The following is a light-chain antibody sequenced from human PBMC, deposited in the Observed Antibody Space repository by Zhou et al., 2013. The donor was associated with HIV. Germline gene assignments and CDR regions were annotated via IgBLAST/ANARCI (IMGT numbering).Light chain of an antibody. CDR1: QGIGTY. J-gene: IGKJ1*01. CDR3: QHYYSYPWT. Sequence: AIVMTQSPPSLSASTGDTVTITCRASQGIGTYLAWYQQPPGKAPKLLIYSASSLQSGIPSRFSGSGSETDFTLTINCLQSEDFATYYCQHYYSYPWTFGQGTKVET. V-gene: IGKV1-8*01. CDR2: SAS.